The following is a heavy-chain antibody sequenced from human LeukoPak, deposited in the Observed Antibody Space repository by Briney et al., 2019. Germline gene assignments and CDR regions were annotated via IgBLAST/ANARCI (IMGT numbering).Heavy chain of an antibody. CDR1: GYTFTGYY. D-gene: IGHD1-26*01. CDR3: ARVGGGHDAFDI. CDR2: INTNSGGT. J-gene: IGHJ3*02. Sequence: GSVKVSCKASGYTFTGYYMHGVRPAPGQGVEGMGWINTNSGGTNYAQKFQGWVTMTRDTSISTAYMELSRLRSDDTAVYYCARVGGGHDAFDIWGQGTMVTVSS. V-gene: IGHV1-2*04.